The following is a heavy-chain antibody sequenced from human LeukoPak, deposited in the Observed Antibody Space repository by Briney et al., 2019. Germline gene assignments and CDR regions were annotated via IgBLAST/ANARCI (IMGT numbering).Heavy chain of an antibody. Sequence: GGSLRLYCAASGFTFSNYGMHWVRQAPGKGLEWVAFIPYDGSNKYYADYVKGRFTISRDNSKNTVSLQMNSLRDEDTAVYYCARTSPLAATGARRAFDIWGRGTMVTVSS. V-gene: IGHV3-30*02. CDR2: IPYDGSNK. D-gene: IGHD6-13*01. CDR3: ARTSPLAATGARRAFDI. J-gene: IGHJ3*02. CDR1: GFTFSNYG.